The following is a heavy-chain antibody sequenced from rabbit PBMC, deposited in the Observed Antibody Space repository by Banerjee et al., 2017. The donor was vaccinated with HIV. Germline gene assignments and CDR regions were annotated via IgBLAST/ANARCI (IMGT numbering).Heavy chain of an antibody. Sequence: QEQLEESGGDLVKPGASLTLTCTASGFSFSSSYYMCWVRQAPGKGLEWVACIDAGSSGSTYYASWAKGRFTISKTSSTTVTLQMTSLTAADTATYFCARVDLGYDDVDLWGPGTLVTV. CDR2: IDAGSSGST. CDR3: ARVDLGYDDVDL. J-gene: IGHJ4*01. CDR1: GFSFSSSYY. D-gene: IGHD2-1*01. V-gene: IGHV1S45*01.